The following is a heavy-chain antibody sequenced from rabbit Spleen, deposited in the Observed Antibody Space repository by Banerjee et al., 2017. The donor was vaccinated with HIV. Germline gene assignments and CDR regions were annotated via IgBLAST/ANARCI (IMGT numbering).Heavy chain of an antibody. CDR2: IDVDKSGST. J-gene: IGHJ6*01. V-gene: IGHV1S45*01. CDR3: ARDAATSFSSYGMDL. D-gene: IGHD8-1*01. Sequence: QEQLEESGGDLVKPGASLTLTCKASGLDFSSSYWICWVRQAPGKGLEWIACIDVDKSGSTFYASWAKGRFTISKTSSTTVTLQMTSLTAADTATYFCARDAATSFSSYGMDLWGPGTLVTVS. CDR1: GLDFSSSYW.